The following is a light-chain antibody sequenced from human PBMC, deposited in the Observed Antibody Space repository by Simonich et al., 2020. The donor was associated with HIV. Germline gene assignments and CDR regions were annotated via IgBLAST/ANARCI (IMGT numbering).Light chain of an antibody. V-gene: IGLV3-25*03. CDR2: KDN. J-gene: IGLJ3*02. CDR1: ALPQQY. CDR3: QSTDSSGSLWV. Sequence: SYELTQQPSVSVSPGQTARITCSGDALPQQYTYWYQQKPGQAPVLVIYKDNERPSGIPERFSGSSSWTTVTLTITGVQADDEADYYCQSTDSSGSLWVFGGGTKLTVL.